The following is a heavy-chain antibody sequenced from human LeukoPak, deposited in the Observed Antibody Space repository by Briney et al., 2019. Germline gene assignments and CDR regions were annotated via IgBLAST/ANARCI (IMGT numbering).Heavy chain of an antibody. J-gene: IGHJ4*02. CDR2: IWYDGSNK. CDR1: GFTFSSYG. CDR3: AKDVYFDY. V-gene: IGHV3-33*06. Sequence: GGSLRLSCAASGFTFSSYGMHWVRQAPGKGLEWVAAIWYDGSNKYYADSVKGRFTISRDNSKNTLYLQMNSLRAEDTAVYYCAKDVYFDYWGQGTLVTVSS.